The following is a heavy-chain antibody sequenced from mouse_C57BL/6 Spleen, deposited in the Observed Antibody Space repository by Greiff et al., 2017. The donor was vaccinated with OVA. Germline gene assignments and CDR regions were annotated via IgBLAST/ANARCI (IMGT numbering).Heavy chain of an antibody. CDR3: ARGIYDGYYGYFDV. CDR2: IYPRSGNT. Sequence: QVQLQQSGAELARPGASVKLSCKASGYTFTSYGISWVKQRPGQGLEWIGEIYPRSGNTYYNEKFKGKATLTADKSSSTAYMELRSLTSEDSAVYFCARGIYDGYYGYFDVWGTGTTVTVSS. D-gene: IGHD2-3*01. V-gene: IGHV1-81*01. J-gene: IGHJ1*03. CDR1: GYTFTSYG.